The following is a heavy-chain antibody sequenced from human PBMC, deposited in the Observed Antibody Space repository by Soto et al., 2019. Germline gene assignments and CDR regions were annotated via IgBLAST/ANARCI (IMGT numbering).Heavy chain of an antibody. D-gene: IGHD3-10*01. J-gene: IGHJ4*02. CDR1: GFSLRTSGTR. CDR3: APLIAGGGDFDY. CDR2: IDWDDDK. Sequence: SGPTLVNPTQTLTLTCSFSGFSLRTSGTRVSWIRQPPGKALEWLARIDWDDDKFYSTSLKTRLTISKDTSKNQVVLTMTNMDPVDTATYYRAPLIAGGGDFDYWGQGPLVTVSS. V-gene: IGHV2-70*04.